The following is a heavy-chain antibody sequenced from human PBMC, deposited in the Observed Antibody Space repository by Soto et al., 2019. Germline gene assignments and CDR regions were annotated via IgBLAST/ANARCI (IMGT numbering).Heavy chain of an antibody. CDR3: ARDPYAWYSGLGSYGVD. J-gene: IGHJ4*02. Sequence: QVQLVESGGGVVQPGRSLRLSCAASGFTFSRHAMHWVRQAPGKGLEWMAVISYDGTKKYYADSVKGRFTVSRDNSKNTLYVEMNNVRAEDTAVYYCARDPYAWYSGLGSYGVDWGQGTLVTVSS. V-gene: IGHV3-30-3*01. CDR2: ISYDGTKK. D-gene: IGHD3-10*01. CDR1: GFTFSRHA.